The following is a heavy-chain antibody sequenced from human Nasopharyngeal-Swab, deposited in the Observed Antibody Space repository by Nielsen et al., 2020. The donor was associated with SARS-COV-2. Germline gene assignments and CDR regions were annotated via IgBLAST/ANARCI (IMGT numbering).Heavy chain of an antibody. Sequence: GEAMKISCHSSGSSFTNYWSGSVPHNPYTVLECIAIIYPADSETRYNPSFQGQVTISADNLISTTYLQWNSLAASDTAMYYCARVDSSGSTSNWCDPWGQGTLVNVSA. CDR3: ARVDSSGSTSNWCDP. V-gene: IGHV5-51*04. CDR2: IYPADSET. CDR1: GSSFTNYW. J-gene: IGHJ5*02. D-gene: IGHD3-10*01.